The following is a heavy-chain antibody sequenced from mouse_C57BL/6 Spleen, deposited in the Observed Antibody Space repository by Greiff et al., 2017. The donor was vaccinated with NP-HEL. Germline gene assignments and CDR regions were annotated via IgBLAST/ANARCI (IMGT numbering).Heavy chain of an antibody. V-gene: IGHV3-6*01. CDR2: ISYDGSN. D-gene: IGHD2-1*01. J-gene: IGHJ3*01. CDR3: ARAWGNYPAWFAY. CDR1: GYSITSGYY. Sequence: VQLQQSGPGLVKPSQSLSLTCSVTGYSITSGYYWNWIRQFPGNKLEWMGYISYDGSNNYNPSLKNRISITRDTSKNQFFLKLNSVTTEDTATYYCARAWGNYPAWFAYWGQGTLVTVSA.